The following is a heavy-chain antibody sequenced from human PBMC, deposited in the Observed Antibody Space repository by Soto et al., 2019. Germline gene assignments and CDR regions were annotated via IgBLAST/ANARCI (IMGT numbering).Heavy chain of an antibody. D-gene: IGHD4-17*01. CDR3: ARCPRSGTVTTYYFDY. CDR1: GFTFSSYS. V-gene: IGHV3-21*01. CDR2: ISSSSSYI. Sequence: EVQLVESGGGLVKPGGSLRLSCAASGFTFSSYSMNWVRQAPGKGLEWVSSISSSSSYIYYADSVKDRFTISRDNAKNSLYLQMNSLRAEDTAVYYCARCPRSGTVTTYYFDYWGQGTLVTVSS. J-gene: IGHJ4*02.